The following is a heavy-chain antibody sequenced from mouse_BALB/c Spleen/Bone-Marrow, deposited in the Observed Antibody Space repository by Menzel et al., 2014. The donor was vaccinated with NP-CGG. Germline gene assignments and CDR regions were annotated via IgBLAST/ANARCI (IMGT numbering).Heavy chain of an antibody. D-gene: IGHD2-14*01. CDR1: GYTFTSSW. CDR2: IHPNSGNT. CDR3: ARYDGFAY. Sequence: VQLQQSGSVLVRPGASVKLSCKASGYTFTSSWMHWAKQRPGQGLEWIGEIHPNSGNTNYNEKFKGKATLTVDTSSSTASVDLSSLTSEDSAVYYCARYDGFAYWGQGTLVNVSA. J-gene: IGHJ3*01. V-gene: IGHV1S130*01.